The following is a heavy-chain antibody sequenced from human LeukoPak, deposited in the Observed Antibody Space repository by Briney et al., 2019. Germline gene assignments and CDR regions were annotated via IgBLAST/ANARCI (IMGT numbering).Heavy chain of an antibody. Sequence: ASVKVSCKASGYTFTGYYIHWVRQAPGQGLEWMGWINPNSGGTKHAQKLQGRVTMTTDTSTSTAYMELRSLRSDDTAVYYCAGGGFLGYCSSTSCPNNWFDPWGQGTLVTVSS. V-gene: IGHV1-2*02. D-gene: IGHD2-2*01. CDR3: AGGGFLGYCSSTSCPNNWFDP. J-gene: IGHJ5*02. CDR2: INPNSGGT. CDR1: GYTFTGYY.